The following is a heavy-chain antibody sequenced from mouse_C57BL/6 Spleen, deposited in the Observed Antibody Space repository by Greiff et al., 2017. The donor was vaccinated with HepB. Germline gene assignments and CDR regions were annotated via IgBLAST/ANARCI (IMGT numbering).Heavy chain of an antibody. CDR1: GYTFTSYW. D-gene: IGHD1-1*01. CDR3: ARSGIYYYGSWDY. J-gene: IGHJ2*01. V-gene: IGHV1-52*01. Sequence: QVQLKQPGAELVRPGSSVKLSCKASGYTFTSYWMHWVKQRPIQGLEWIGNIDPSDSETHYNQKFKDKATLTVDKSSSTAYMQLSSLTSEDSAVYYCARSGIYYYGSWDYWGQGTTLTVSS. CDR2: IDPSDSET.